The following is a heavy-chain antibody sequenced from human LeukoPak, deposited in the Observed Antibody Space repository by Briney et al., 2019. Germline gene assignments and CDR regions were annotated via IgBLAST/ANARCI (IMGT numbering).Heavy chain of an antibody. D-gene: IGHD6-6*01. V-gene: IGHV1-46*01. J-gene: IGHJ4*02. CDR1: GYTFTSYY. Sequence: GASVKVSCKASGYTFTSYYMHWVRQAPGQGLEWMGIINPSGGSTSYAQKFQGRVTMTRDTSTSTVYMELSSLRTEDTAAYYCARGVYSSSPEPPFDYWGQGTLVTVSS. CDR2: INPSGGST. CDR3: ARGVYSSSPEPPFDY.